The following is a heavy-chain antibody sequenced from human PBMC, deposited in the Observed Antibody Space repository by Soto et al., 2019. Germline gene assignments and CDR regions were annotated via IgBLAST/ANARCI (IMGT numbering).Heavy chain of an antibody. CDR2: ISSDGGST. V-gene: IGHV3-74*01. Sequence: GGSLRLSCAASGFTFSSYGMHWVRQAPGKGLVWVSRISSDGGSTSYADSVRGRFTISRDNAKNTLYLQMNSLRAEDTAVYYCAREQAAHREYYGIDAWGQGTTVTVSS. J-gene: IGHJ6*02. CDR3: AREQAAHREYYGIDA. CDR1: GFTFSSYG. D-gene: IGHD6-6*01.